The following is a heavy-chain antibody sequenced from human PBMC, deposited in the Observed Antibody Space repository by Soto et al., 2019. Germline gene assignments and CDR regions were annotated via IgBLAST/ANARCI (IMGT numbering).Heavy chain of an antibody. Sequence: ITWKESGPTLVRPTQTITLTFAFSGFSLSTRGVGVGWIRQPPGKALAWLAVIYWDDSKHYSPSLRSRLTITTDTSKHQVVNNMTNIDPMDPGPYYCATKDTEDCPLDYWGQGKLVTVSS. J-gene: IGHJ4*02. CDR2: IYWDDSK. V-gene: IGHV2-5*02. CDR1: GFSLSTRGVG. CDR3: ATKDTEDCPLDY. D-gene: IGHD5-18*01.